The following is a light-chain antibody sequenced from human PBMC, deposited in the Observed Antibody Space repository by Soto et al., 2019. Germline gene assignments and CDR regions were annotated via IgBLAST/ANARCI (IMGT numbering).Light chain of an antibody. V-gene: IGLV2-14*01. CDR1: SSDVGIYKY. CDR3: SSYTSSSTVV. CDR2: EVT. J-gene: IGLJ2*01. Sequence: QSALTQPASVSGSPGQSITISCTGTSSDVGIYKYVSWYQQHPGKAPNLMIYEVTNRPSGVSNRFSGYKSGNTASLTISGLQAEDEADYYCSSYTSSSTVVFGGGTKRTVL.